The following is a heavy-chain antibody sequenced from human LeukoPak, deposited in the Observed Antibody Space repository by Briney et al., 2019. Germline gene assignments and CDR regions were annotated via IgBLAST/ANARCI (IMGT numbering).Heavy chain of an antibody. D-gene: IGHD1-26*01. Sequence: SETLSPTCTVSGGSISSYYWSWIRQPPGKGLEWIGYIYYSGSTNYNPSLKSRVTISVDTSKNQFSLKLSSVTAADTAVYYCARVREGGWFDPWGQGTLVTVSS. V-gene: IGHV4-59*01. CDR3: ARVREGGWFDP. J-gene: IGHJ5*02. CDR1: GGSISSYY. CDR2: IYYSGST.